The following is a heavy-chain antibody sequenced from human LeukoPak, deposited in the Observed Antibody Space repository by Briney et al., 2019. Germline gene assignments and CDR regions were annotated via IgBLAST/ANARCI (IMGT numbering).Heavy chain of an antibody. Sequence: SETLSLTCTVSGGSISSSSYYWGWIRQPPGKGLEWIGSIYYSGSTYYNPSLKSRVTISVDTSKNQFSLKLSSVTAADTAVYYCARLGSSWYADYYYYYMDVWGKGTTVTVSS. J-gene: IGHJ6*03. D-gene: IGHD6-13*01. CDR1: GGSISSSSYY. V-gene: IGHV4-39*01. CDR3: ARLGSSWYADYYYYYMDV. CDR2: IYYSGST.